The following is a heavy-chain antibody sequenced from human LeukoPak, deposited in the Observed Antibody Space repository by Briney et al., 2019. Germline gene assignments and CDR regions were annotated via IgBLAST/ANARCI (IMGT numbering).Heavy chain of an antibody. CDR1: GFAFASYA. CDR2: ITGSGENT. V-gene: IGHV3-23*01. D-gene: IGHD2-15*01. Sequence: PVGSLRLSCAASGFAFASYAMGWVRQSPGKRLEWVSGITGSGENTYYAGSVKGRFTISRDNSKNTLYLQMNSLRPEDTAVYYCAKSLVSGGSCYSCFDYWGQGTLVTVSS. CDR3: AKSLVSGGSCYSCFDY. J-gene: IGHJ4*02.